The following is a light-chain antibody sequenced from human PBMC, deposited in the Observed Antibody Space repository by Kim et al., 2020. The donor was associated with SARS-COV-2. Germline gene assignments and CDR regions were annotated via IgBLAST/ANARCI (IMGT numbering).Light chain of an antibody. Sequence: SYELTHPPSVSVSPGQTASITCSGDKLGDKYACWYQQKPGQSPVLVIYQDSKRPSGIPERFSGSNSGNTATLTISGTQAMDEADYYCQAWDSSTAVFGTGTKVTVL. CDR2: QDS. CDR3: QAWDSSTAV. CDR1: KLGDKY. J-gene: IGLJ1*01. V-gene: IGLV3-1*01.